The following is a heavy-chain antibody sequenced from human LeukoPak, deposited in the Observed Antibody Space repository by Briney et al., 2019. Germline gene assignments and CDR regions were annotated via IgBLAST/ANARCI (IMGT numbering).Heavy chain of an antibody. J-gene: IGHJ4*02. CDR1: GFIVSSDY. CDR3: ASGGKYCTGGACYGD. Sequence: GGSLRLSCAASGFIVSSDYISWVRQTPGKGLEWVSVIYSGGSTFYADSVKGRFTISGDNSKNTVYLQMNSLRAEDTAVYYCASGGKYCTGGACYGDWGQGTLVTVSS. V-gene: IGHV3-53*01. CDR2: IYSGGST. D-gene: IGHD2-8*02.